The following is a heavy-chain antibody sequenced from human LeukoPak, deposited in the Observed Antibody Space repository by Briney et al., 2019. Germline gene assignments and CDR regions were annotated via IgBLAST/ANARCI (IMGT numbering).Heavy chain of an antibody. D-gene: IGHD3-16*02. J-gene: IGHJ6*03. CDR3: TRVVIQQNPMDV. CDR1: GFTFSGSA. V-gene: IGHV3-73*01. Sequence: GGSLRLSCAASGFTFSGSAMHWVRQASGKGLEWVGRIRSKANSYATAYAASVKGRFTISRDDSKNTAYLQMNSLKTEDTAVYYCTRVVIQQNPMDVWGKGTTVTISS. CDR2: IRSKANSYAT.